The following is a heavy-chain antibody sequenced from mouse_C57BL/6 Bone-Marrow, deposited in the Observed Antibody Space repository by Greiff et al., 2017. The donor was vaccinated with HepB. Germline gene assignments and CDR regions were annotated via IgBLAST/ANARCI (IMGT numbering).Heavy chain of an antibody. CDR2: INPSSGYT. Sequence: GASVKMSCKASGYTFTSYTMHWVKQRPGQGLEWIGYINPSSGYTKYNQKFKDKATLTADKSSSTAYMQLSSLTSEDSAVYYCALLRYYFDYWGQGTTLTVSS. J-gene: IGHJ2*01. CDR3: ALLRYYFDY. V-gene: IGHV1-4*01. D-gene: IGHD1-1*01. CDR1: GYTFTSYT.